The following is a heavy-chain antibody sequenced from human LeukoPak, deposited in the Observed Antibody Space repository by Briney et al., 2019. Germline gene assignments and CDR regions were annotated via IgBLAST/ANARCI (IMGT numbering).Heavy chain of an antibody. Sequence: PGGSLRLSCAASGFTFSSYWMSWVRQAPGKGLEWVANIKQDGSEKYYVDSVKGRFTISRDNAKNSLYLQMNSLRAEDTAVYYCARVGRHYDILTGSELLVRPRFAFDIWGQGTMVTVSS. CDR1: GFTFSSYW. CDR3: ARVGRHYDILTGSELLVRPRFAFDI. D-gene: IGHD3-9*01. J-gene: IGHJ3*02. CDR2: IKQDGSEK. V-gene: IGHV3-7*01.